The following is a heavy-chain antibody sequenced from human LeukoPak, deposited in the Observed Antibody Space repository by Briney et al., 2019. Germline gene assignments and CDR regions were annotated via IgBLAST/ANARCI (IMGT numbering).Heavy chain of an antibody. CDR2: ILYSGRT. Sequence: ETLSLTCTLSGDSLRSSNYFWGWVRQPPGKGLEWIGTILYSGRTYYNPSLNSRLTISVDTSKKQFSLKMPSVTAADTAVYYCVGRHYDYLRGQYFGGHFDFWGQGTLVTVSS. J-gene: IGHJ4*02. CDR3: VGRHYDYLRGQYFGGHFDF. D-gene: IGHD3-16*01. V-gene: IGHV4-39*01. CDR1: GDSLRSSNYF.